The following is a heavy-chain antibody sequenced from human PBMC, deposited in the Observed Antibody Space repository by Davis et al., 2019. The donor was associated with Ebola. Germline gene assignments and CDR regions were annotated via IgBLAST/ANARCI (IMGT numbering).Heavy chain of an antibody. V-gene: IGHV3-30*01. CDR2: ISSDGSNR. J-gene: IGHJ5*02. CDR3: ARDADYGEYGWFDP. D-gene: IGHD4-17*01. CDR1: EFTFRDYS. Sequence: GESLKISCVASEFTFRDYSINWVRQAPGKGLEWVAIISSDGSNRFYADSVKGRFTISRDNSKNTVYLQMNSLRPEDTAAYYYARDADYGEYGWFDPWGQGTLVIVSS.